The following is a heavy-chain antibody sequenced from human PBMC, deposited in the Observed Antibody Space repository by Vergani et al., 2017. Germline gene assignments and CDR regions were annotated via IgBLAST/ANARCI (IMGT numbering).Heavy chain of an antibody. Sequence: VQLVESGGGLVQPGGSLRLSCAASGFTFSSYAMSWVRQAPGKGLEWVSAISGSGGSTYYADSVKGRFTISRDNSKNTLYLQMNSLRAEDTAVYYCAKPPTSRSVSLSYWYFDLWGRGTLVTVSS. D-gene: IGHD3-10*01. CDR1: GFTFSSYA. CDR3: AKPPTSRSVSLSYWYFDL. CDR2: ISGSGGST. J-gene: IGHJ2*01. V-gene: IGHV3-23*04.